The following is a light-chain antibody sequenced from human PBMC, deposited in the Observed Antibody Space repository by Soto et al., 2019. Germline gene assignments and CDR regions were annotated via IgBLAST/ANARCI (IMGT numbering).Light chain of an antibody. CDR1: QSVSGD. CDR3: QQYKSWPIT. J-gene: IGKJ5*01. V-gene: IGKV3-15*01. Sequence: EIVMMQSPTTLSVSPGERATLSCRASQSVSGDLAWYQQKPGQAPRLLIYGPSTRATGIPARFSGSGSGTEFTLTISGLQSEDFAIYFCQQYKSWPITFGQGTRLEIK. CDR2: GPS.